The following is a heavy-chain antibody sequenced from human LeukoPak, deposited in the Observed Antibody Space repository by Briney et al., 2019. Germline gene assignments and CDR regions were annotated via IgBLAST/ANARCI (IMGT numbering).Heavy chain of an antibody. Sequence: PGGSLRLSCAASGFTFSSYSMNWVRQAPGKGLEWVSSISSSSGYIYYTDSVKGRFTISRDNAKNSRYLQMNSLRAEDTAVYYCATMPNLRLGELSLMEDYWGQGTLVTVSS. J-gene: IGHJ4*02. CDR3: ATMPNLRLGELSLMEDY. V-gene: IGHV3-21*01. CDR1: GFTFSSYS. CDR2: ISSSSGYI. D-gene: IGHD3-16*02.